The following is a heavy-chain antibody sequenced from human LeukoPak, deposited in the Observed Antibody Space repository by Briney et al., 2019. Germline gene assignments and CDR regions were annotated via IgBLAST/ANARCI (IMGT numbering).Heavy chain of an antibody. CDR1: GYTFTSYD. V-gene: IGHV1-8*03. J-gene: IGHJ6*03. D-gene: IGHD6-6*01. Sequence: ASVKVSCKASGYTFTSYDINWVRQATGQGLEWMGWMNPNSGNTGYTQKFQGRVTITRNTSISIAYMELSSLRSEDTAVYYCARGGGSSYYMDVWGKGTTVTVSS. CDR3: ARGGGSSYYMDV. CDR2: MNPNSGNT.